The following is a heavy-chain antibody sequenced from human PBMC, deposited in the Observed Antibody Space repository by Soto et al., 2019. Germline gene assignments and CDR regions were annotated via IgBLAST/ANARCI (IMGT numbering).Heavy chain of an antibody. CDR1: GFTFSSYS. Sequence: GGSLRLSCAASGFTFSSYSMNWVRQAPGKGLEWVSSISSSSSYIYYADSVKGRFTISRDNAKNSLYLQMNSLRAEDTAVYYCASATLYYGSGSYSDYYYYYMDVWGKGTTVTVSS. CDR3: ASATLYYGSGSYSDYYYYYMDV. V-gene: IGHV3-21*01. J-gene: IGHJ6*03. CDR2: ISSSSSYI. D-gene: IGHD3-10*01.